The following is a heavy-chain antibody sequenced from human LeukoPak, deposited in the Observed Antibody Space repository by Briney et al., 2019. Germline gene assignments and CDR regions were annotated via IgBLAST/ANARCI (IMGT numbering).Heavy chain of an antibody. CDR2: ISYDGSNK. Sequence: GGSLRLSCAASGFTFSSYGMHWVRQAPGKGLEWVAVISYDGSNKYYADSVKGRFTISRDNSKNTLYLQMNSLRAEDTAVYYCAKLDPAGVVPAAIPWGQGTMVTVSS. J-gene: IGHJ3*01. CDR3: AKLDPAGVVPAAIP. D-gene: IGHD2-2*01. V-gene: IGHV3-30*18. CDR1: GFTFSSYG.